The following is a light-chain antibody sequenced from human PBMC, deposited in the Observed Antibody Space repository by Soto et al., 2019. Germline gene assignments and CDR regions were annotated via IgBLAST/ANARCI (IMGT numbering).Light chain of an antibody. CDR1: QSISRY. J-gene: IGKJ5*01. CDR3: QQSYSAIT. Sequence: DIQMTQSPSSLSASVGDRVTITCRASQSISRYLNWYQQKPGKAPNLLIYVASSLQSEVPSRFSGSGSGTDFTLTITSLQPEDFATYYCQQSYSAITFGQGTRLEIK. CDR2: VAS. V-gene: IGKV1-39*01.